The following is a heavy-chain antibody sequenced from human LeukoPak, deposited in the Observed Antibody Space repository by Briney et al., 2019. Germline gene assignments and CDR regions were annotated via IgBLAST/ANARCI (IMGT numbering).Heavy chain of an antibody. V-gene: IGHV1-2*02. CDR1: GYTFTGYY. Sequence: ASVKVSCKASGYTFTGYYMHWVRQAPGQGLECMGWFNPDSGGTNYAQKFQGRVTMTRDTSISTAYMELSRLRSDDTAVYYCARRAYSSGWPYYYYYMDAWGTGTTVTVSS. CDR3: ARRAYSSGWPYYYYYMDA. CDR2: FNPDSGGT. J-gene: IGHJ6*03. D-gene: IGHD6-19*01.